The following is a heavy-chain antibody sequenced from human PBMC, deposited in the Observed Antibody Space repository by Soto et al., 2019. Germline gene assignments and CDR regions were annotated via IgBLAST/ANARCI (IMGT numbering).Heavy chain of an antibody. V-gene: IGHV3-66*01. CDR3: ARDLLYYSSPS. CDR2: IYSGGST. J-gene: IGHJ5*02. Sequence: PGGSLRLSCAASGFTVSSNYMSWVRQAPGKGLEWVSVIYSGGSTYYADSVKGRFTISRDNSKNTLYLQMNSLRAEDTAVYYCARDLLYYSSPSWGQGTLVTVSS. CDR1: GFTVSSNY. D-gene: IGHD3-22*01.